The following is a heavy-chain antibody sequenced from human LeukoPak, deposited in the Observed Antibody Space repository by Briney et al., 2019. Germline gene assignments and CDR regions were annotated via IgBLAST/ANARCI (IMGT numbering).Heavy chain of an antibody. Sequence: ASVNVSCKVSGYTFTSYDITWLRQAPGQGLEWMGWISAYSCHTNYAQKLQGRVSMTTDPSTSTGYMDLRSLRSDDTAVYYCARSSGVRDWFDPWGQGTLVTVSS. CDR3: ARSSGVRDWFDP. CDR1: GYTFTSYD. J-gene: IGHJ5*02. D-gene: IGHD6-6*01. CDR2: ISAYSCHT. V-gene: IGHV1-18*01.